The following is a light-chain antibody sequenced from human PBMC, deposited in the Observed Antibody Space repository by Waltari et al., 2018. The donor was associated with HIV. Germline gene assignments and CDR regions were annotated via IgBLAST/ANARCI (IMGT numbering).Light chain of an antibody. CDR2: DAF. Sequence: EIVLTQSPATLSLSPGERATLSCRASQTAGEYLAWYQHKPGHAPRLLIFDAFNRAIGIPARFSGSGSGTDFTLTITSLEPEDSAVYYCHQRYDWPLTFGQGTRVEIK. J-gene: IGKJ1*01. CDR1: QTAGEY. CDR3: HQRYDWPLT. V-gene: IGKV3-11*01.